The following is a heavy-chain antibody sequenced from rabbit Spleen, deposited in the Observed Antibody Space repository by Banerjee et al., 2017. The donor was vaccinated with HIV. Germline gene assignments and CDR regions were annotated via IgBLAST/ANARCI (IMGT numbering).Heavy chain of an antibody. J-gene: IGHJ4*01. CDR2: IYAGGGGGT. Sequence: QSLEESGGGLVKPGASLTLTCTTSGFSFNSVFWMCWVRQAPGKGLEWIACIYAGGGGGTYYASWAKGRFTISRTSSTTVTLRMTSLTAADTATYFCARDLVGVIGWNFYLWGPGTLVTVS. CDR1: GFSFNSVFW. D-gene: IGHD1-1*01. V-gene: IGHV1S40*01. CDR3: ARDLVGVIGWNFYL.